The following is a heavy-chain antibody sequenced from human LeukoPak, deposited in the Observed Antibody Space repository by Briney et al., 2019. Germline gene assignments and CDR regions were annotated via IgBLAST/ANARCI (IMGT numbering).Heavy chain of an antibody. V-gene: IGHV3-48*04. CDR2: ISSSSSTI. D-gene: IGHD6-19*01. J-gene: IGHJ4*02. Sequence: GGSLRLSCAASGFTFSSYNMNWVRQAPGKGLEWVSYISSSSSTIYYADSVKGRFTISRDNAKNSLYLQMNSLRAEDTAVYSCARDQVAGTFDYWAREPRSPSPQ. CDR3: ARDQVAGTFDY. CDR1: GFTFSSYN.